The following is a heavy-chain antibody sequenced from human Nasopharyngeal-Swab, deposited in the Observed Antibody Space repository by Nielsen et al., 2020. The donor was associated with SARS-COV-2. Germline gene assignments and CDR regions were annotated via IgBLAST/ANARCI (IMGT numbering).Heavy chain of an antibody. CDR1: GFTFSSYS. J-gene: IGHJ6*02. V-gene: IGHV3-21*01. CDR2: ISSSSSYI. D-gene: IGHD1-26*01. Sequence: GESLKISCAASGFTFSSYSMNWVRQAPGKGLEWVSSISSSSSYICYADSVKGRFTISRDNAKNSLYLQMNSLRAEDTAVYYCARDRVGAHYYYYGMDVWGQGTTVTVSS. CDR3: ARDRVGAHYYYYGMDV.